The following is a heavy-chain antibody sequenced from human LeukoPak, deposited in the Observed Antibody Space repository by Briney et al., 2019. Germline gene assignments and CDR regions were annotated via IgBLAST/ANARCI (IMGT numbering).Heavy chain of an antibody. V-gene: IGHV3-48*03. CDR3: ARGRKGPCFDL. CDR2: ISSSGSTI. Sequence: GGSLRLSCAASGFTFSSYEMNWVRQAPGKGLEWVSYISSSGSTIYYADSVKGRFTISRDNAKNSLYLQMNSLRAEDTAVYNCARGRKGPCFDLWGRGTLVTVSS. CDR1: GFTFSSYE. J-gene: IGHJ2*01.